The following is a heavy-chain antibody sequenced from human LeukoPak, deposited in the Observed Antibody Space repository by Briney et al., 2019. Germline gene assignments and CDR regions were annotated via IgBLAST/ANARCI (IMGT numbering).Heavy chain of an antibody. CDR3: ARIAVAGFAQNWFDP. V-gene: IGHV4-39*07. D-gene: IGHD6-19*01. CDR2: IYYSGST. J-gene: IGHJ5*02. CDR1: GGSISSSSYY. Sequence: SETLSLTCTVSGGSISSSSYYWGWIRQPPGKGLEWIGSIYYSGSTYYNPSLKSRVTISVDTSKNQFSLKLSSVTAADTAVYYCARIAVAGFAQNWFDPWGQGTLVTVSS.